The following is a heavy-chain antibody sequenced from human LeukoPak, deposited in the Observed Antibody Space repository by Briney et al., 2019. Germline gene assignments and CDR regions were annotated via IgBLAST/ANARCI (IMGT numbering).Heavy chain of an antibody. V-gene: IGHV3-21*01. D-gene: IGHD3-16*01. Sequence: PGGSLRLSCAASGFTFSTYSMNWVRQAPGKGLEWVSFISSDSNYIYYADSLKGRFTISRDNAKNSLYLQMISLRAEDTAVYYCARVAFGLYVMDVWGQGTTVTVSS. J-gene: IGHJ6*02. CDR1: GFTFSTYS. CDR2: ISSDSNYI. CDR3: ARVAFGLYVMDV.